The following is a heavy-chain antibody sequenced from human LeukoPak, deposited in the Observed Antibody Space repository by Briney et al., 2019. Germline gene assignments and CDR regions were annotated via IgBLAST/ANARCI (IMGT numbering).Heavy chain of an antibody. D-gene: IGHD3-3*01. CDR3: ARGRPTYYDFWSGYYCNFDY. CDR1: GGSFSGYY. V-gene: IGHV4-34*01. Sequence: MASETLSHTCAVYGGSFSGYYWSWIRQPPGKGLEWIGEINHSGSTNYNPPLKSRVTISVDTSKNQFSLKLSSVTAADTAVYYCARGRPTYYDFWSGYYCNFDYWGQGTLVTVSS. J-gene: IGHJ4*02. CDR2: INHSGST.